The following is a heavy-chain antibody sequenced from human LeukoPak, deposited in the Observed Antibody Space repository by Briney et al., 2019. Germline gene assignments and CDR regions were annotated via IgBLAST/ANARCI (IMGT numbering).Heavy chain of an antibody. D-gene: IGHD1-1*01. V-gene: IGHV3-7*01. Sequence: GGSLRLSCAASGFNFSSFWMNWVRQVPGKGLEWVANINSDGSDKYYVDSVKGRFTISRDNGKNSLYLEVHSLRAEDTAVYYCAKAETMTQRGYFDYWGQGTLVTVSS. CDR1: GFNFSSFW. CDR2: INSDGSDK. J-gene: IGHJ4*02. CDR3: AKAETMTQRGYFDY.